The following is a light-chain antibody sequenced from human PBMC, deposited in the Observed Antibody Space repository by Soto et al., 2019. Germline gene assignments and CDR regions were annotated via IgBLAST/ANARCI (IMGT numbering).Light chain of an antibody. Sequence: QSVLTQPASVSGSPGQSITISCTGTSSDVGGYNYVSWYQQHPGKAPKLMIYEVSNRPSGVSNCFSSSNSGNTASLTSSGLQAEDEDDYYCSSYTSSSTLVFGGGTKLTVL. CDR2: EVS. J-gene: IGLJ2*01. CDR1: SSDVGGYNY. V-gene: IGLV2-14*01. CDR3: SSYTSSSTLV.